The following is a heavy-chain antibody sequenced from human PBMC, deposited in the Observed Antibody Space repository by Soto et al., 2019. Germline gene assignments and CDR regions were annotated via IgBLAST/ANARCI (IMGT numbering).Heavy chain of an antibody. J-gene: IGHJ5*02. CDR2: IYYSGST. D-gene: IGHD3-16*01. Sequence: SETLPLTCTVSGGSISSYYWSWIRQPPGKGLEWIGYIYYSGSTNYNPSLKSRVTISVDTSKNQFSLKLSSVTAADTAVYYCARLLFSGGSWFEPWGQGTLVTVS. CDR1: GGSISSYY. V-gene: IGHV4-59*01. CDR3: ARLLFSGGSWFEP.